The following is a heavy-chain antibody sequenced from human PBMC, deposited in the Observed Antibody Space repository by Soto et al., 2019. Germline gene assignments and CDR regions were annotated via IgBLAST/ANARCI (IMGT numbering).Heavy chain of an antibody. D-gene: IGHD2-15*01. CDR1: GGSISSSNYY. CDR2: IYYGGST. J-gene: IGHJ3*02. CDR3: ARVPIRKYCSGGSCYSGAFDI. Sequence: NPSETLSLTCTVSGGSISSSNYYWGWIRQPPGKGLEWIGSIYYGGSTYYNPSRKTRVTISVDTSKNQFSLKLNSVTAADTAVYYCARVPIRKYCSGGSCYSGAFDIWGQGTMVTVSS. V-gene: IGHV4-39*01.